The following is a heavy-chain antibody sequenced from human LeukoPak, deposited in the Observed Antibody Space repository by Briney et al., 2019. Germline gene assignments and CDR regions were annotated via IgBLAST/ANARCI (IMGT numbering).Heavy chain of an antibody. V-gene: IGHV4-4*07. CDR3: ARDSGTTGEVKFDP. Sequence: SETLSLTCTVSGGSISRYYWSWIRQPAGKGLEWIGRIYGSGSTTYYPSLKSRVRLSVDTSKNQFSLKLNSVTAADTAIYFCARDSGTTGEVKFDPWGQGTLVTVSS. CDR1: GGSISRYY. J-gene: IGHJ5*02. D-gene: IGHD3-10*01. CDR2: IYGSGST.